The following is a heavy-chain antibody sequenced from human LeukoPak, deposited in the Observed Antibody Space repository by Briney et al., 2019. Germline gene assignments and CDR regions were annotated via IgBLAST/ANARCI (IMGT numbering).Heavy chain of an antibody. CDR1: GYTFTSYG. J-gene: IGHJ4*02. Sequence: ASVKVSCKASGYTFTSYGISWVRQAPGQGLEWMRWISAYNGNTNYAQKLQGRVTMTTDTSTSTAYMELRSLRSDDTAVYYCARDRGYGDYVRLDYWGQGTLVTVSS. CDR3: ARDRGYGDYVRLDY. CDR2: ISAYNGNT. D-gene: IGHD4-17*01. V-gene: IGHV1-18*01.